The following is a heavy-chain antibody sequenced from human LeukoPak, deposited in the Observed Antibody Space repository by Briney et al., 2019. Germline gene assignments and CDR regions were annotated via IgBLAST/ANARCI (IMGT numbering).Heavy chain of an antibody. CDR3: LLGYCSSTSCSPNWFDP. D-gene: IGHD2-2*01. V-gene: IGHV3-48*03. CDR1: GFAFSSYE. CDR2: ISGGGDTI. J-gene: IGHJ5*02. Sequence: PGGSLRLSCAASGFAFSSYEMNWVRQAPGRGLEWLSYISGGGDTIYYADSVKGRFTISRDNAKNTLYLQMNSLRAEDTAVYYCLLGYCSSTSCSPNWFDPWGQGTLVTVSS.